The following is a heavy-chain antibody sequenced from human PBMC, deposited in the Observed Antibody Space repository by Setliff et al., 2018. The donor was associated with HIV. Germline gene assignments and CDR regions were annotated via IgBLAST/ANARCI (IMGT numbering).Heavy chain of an antibody. D-gene: IGHD3-3*01. J-gene: IGHJ4*02. V-gene: IGHV4-34*01. CDR1: GESFSPYY. Sequence: PSETLSLTCAVYGESFSPYYWNWIRQSPGKGLEWIGEISHSGSSNYSPSLESRLTISVDTSKNQVSLKLNSVTAADSAVYYCVRGANFYTPRKRFFDHWGQGVLVTVSS. CDR3: VRGANFYTPRKRFFDH. CDR2: ISHSGSS.